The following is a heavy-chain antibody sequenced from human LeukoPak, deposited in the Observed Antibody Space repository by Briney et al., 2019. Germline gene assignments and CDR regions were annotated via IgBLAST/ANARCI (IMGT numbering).Heavy chain of an antibody. D-gene: IGHD1-14*01. J-gene: IGHJ3*01. CDR3: AREGRMGTADAFDV. V-gene: IGHV3-13*01. Sequence: PGGSLRLSCAASGFTFNNYEMHWVRQTAGKGLEWVSAVGIAGDTFYAGSVKGRFSISRDNAESSLSVQMNSLRAGDTAVYYCAREGRMGTADAFDVWGQGTMVTVSS. CDR1: GFTFNNYE. CDR2: VGIAGDT.